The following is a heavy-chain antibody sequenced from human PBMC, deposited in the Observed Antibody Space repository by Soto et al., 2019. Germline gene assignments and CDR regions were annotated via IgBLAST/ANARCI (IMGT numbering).Heavy chain of an antibody. CDR2: ISYDGSNK. D-gene: IGHD3-3*01. CDR3: AKDRYDFWSGYYRTYYYGMDV. J-gene: IGHJ6*02. Sequence: QVQLVESGGGVVQPGRSLRLSCAASGFAFSSYGMHWVRQAPGKGLEWVAVISYDGSNKYYADSVKGRFTISRDNSKNTMYLQMNSRRAEETAVYYCAKDRYDFWSGYYRTYYYGMDVWGQGTKVTVSS. V-gene: IGHV3-30*18. CDR1: GFAFSSYG.